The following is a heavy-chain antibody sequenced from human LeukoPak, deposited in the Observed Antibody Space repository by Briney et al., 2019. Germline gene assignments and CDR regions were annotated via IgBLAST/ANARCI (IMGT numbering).Heavy chain of an antibody. V-gene: IGHV4-59*01. CDR1: GGSISSNY. Sequence: SPTLSLTSTAFGGSISSNYWSWLRQPPRKGPEWIGYIYYSGSTNYEPALTSRVTISVDTSKNQFSLERSSVTAADTAVYYCARGGSGYSGYDSFSSKGIPNGFDRWGQGTLVTVSS. J-gene: IGHJ5*02. D-gene: IGHD5-12*01. CDR2: IYYSGST. CDR3: ARGGSGYSGYDSFSSKGIPNGFDR.